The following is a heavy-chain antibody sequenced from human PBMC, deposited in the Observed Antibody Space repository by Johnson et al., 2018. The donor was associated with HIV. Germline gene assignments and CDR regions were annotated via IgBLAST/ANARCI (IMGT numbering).Heavy chain of an antibody. CDR2: TSYDGSNK. J-gene: IGHJ3*02. Sequence: QEQLVESGGGVVQPGRSLRLSCAASGFTFSSYDIHWVRQAPGKGLEWVAGTSYDGSNKYSADSVKGRFTISRDNSKNTLYLQMNSLRAEDTAVYYCARGGVVTAIPHAFDIWGQGTMVTVSS. CDR3: ARGGVVTAIPHAFDI. V-gene: IGHV3-30*04. D-gene: IGHD2-21*02. CDR1: GFTFSSYD.